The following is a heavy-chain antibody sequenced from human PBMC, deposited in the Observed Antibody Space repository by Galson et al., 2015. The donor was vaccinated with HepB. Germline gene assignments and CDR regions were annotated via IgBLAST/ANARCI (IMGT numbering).Heavy chain of an antibody. V-gene: IGHV3-21*01. CDR2: ISSSSSYI. D-gene: IGHD3-3*01. Sequence: LRLSCAASGFTFSSYSMNWVRQAPGKGLEGVSSISSSSSYIYYAESVKGRFTISKENAKNSLYLQMNSLRAEDTAVYYCRSRSGHYYYYGMDLWGQGTTVTVSS. CDR1: GFTFSSYS. CDR3: RSRSGHYYYYGMDL. J-gene: IGHJ6*02.